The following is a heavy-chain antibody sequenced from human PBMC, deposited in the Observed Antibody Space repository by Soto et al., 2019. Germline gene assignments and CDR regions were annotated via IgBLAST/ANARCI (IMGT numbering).Heavy chain of an antibody. J-gene: IGHJ6*02. CDR2: IIPVFGTA. CDR1: GGTFSKYK. CDR3: ARDCSGGGCFSDPHFYYGMDV. D-gene: IGHD2-15*01. V-gene: IGHV1-69*12. Sequence: QVQLVQSGAEVKKPGSSVRVSCKASGGTFSKYKITWVRQAPGQGLEWMGGIIPVFGTANYAQKFQGRVTITADESTSTAYMEVSSLSSYDPAVYYCARDCSGGGCFSDPHFYYGMDVWGQGTTVTVSS.